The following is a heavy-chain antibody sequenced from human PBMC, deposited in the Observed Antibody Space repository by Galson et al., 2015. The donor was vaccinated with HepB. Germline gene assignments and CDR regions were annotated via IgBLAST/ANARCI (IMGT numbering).Heavy chain of an antibody. V-gene: IGHV3-53*01. D-gene: IGHD2-8*01. CDR2: IYRGGTT. CDR1: GFAVSGRY. J-gene: IGHJ6*02. CDR3: ARGGLEGNNGAYGMDA. Sequence: SLRLSCAASGFAVSGRYMSWVRQAPGKGLEWVSVIYRGGTTYYAESVMGRFTFSRDNSKNTVYLQMNSLRDEDTALYYCARGGLEGNNGAYGMDAWGQGTTVIVFS.